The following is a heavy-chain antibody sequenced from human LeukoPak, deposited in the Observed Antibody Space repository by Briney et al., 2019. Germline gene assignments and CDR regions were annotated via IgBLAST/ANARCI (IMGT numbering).Heavy chain of an antibody. V-gene: IGHV3-23*01. CDR1: GFTFSNYA. J-gene: IGHJ4*02. D-gene: IGHD1-7*01. CDR2: ISGGGGIT. Sequence: PGGSLRLSCAASGFTFSNYATNWVRQAPGKGLERVSGISGGGGITDYADSVKGRFTISRDNSKNTLYLQMNSLRAEDTAVYYCAKNPGYNWNYGYSDYWGQGTLVTVSS. CDR3: AKNPGYNWNYGYSDY.